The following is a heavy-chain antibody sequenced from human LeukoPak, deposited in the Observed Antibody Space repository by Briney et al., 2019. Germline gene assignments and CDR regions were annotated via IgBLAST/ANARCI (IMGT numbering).Heavy chain of an antibody. J-gene: IGHJ5*02. D-gene: IGHD3-22*01. Sequence: SVKVSCEASGGTLSNFGLSWVRQAPGQGLEWMGRIIPIFRRTTYAQKFQDRVTIIADTSTAAVYMELSSLTSEDTAVYYCAGGEVTYYYDSSGPCDHWGQGTLVTVSS. CDR3: AGGEVTYYYDSSGPCDH. CDR2: IIPIFRRT. CDR1: GGTLSNFG. V-gene: IGHV1-69*04.